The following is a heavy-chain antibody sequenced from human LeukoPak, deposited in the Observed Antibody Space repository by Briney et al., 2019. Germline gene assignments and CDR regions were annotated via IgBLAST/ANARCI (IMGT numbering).Heavy chain of an antibody. CDR3: ARGAVAGTVSVDY. CDR1: GYTFTSYG. V-gene: IGHV1-69*05. CDR2: IIPIFGTA. Sequence: ASVKVSCKASGYTFTSYGISWVRQAPGQGLEWMGGIIPIFGTANYAQKFQGRVTITTDESTSTAYMELSSLRSEDTAVYYCARGAVAGTVSVDYWGQGTLVTVSS. D-gene: IGHD6-19*01. J-gene: IGHJ4*02.